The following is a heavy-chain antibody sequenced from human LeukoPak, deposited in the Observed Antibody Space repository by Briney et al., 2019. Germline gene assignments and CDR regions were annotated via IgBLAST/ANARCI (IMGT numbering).Heavy chain of an antibody. J-gene: IGHJ4*02. CDR3: AKVVLAAAMN. CDR1: GFTFSSYA. CDR2: ISGSAGST. Sequence: GASLTLSCAASGFTFSSYAMGWVRQAPGKGLEWVSSISGSAGSTYYADSLRGRFTISRDNSKNTLFLQMNSLRADDTAIYYCAKVVLAAAMNWGQGTLVTVSS. D-gene: IGHD6-13*01. V-gene: IGHV3-23*01.